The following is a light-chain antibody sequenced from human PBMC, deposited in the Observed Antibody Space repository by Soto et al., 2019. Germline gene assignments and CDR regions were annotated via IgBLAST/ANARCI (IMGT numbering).Light chain of an antibody. CDR1: QGISNS. CDR3: QQYISYPLT. V-gene: IGKV1-16*02. Sequence: DIQMTQSPSSLSASVGDRVTITCRASQGISNSLAWFQQEPGKAPKSLIYAASSLQSGVPPKFSGSGSGTDFTLTISSLQPEDSATYYCQQYISYPLTFGGGTRVEIK. CDR2: AAS. J-gene: IGKJ4*01.